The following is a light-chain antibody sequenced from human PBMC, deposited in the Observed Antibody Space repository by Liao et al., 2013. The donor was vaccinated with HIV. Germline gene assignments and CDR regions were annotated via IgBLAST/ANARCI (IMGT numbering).Light chain of an antibody. CDR3: QVWDRGSAHPTV. Sequence: SYELTQPPSVSVSPGQTATITCSGDALGDKSPSWYQQRPGQPPVVVIYQGTKRPSGISDRFSGSTSENTATLTISRAEAGDEADYYCQVWDRGSAHPTVFGPGTKVTVL. CDR1: ALGDKS. V-gene: IGLV3-1*01. CDR2: QGT. J-gene: IGLJ1*01.